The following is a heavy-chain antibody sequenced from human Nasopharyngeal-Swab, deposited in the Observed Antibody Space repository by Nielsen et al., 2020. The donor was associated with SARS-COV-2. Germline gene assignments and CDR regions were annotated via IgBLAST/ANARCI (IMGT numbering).Heavy chain of an antibody. V-gene: IGHV3-48*03. CDR3: AREVPYSGHDDAFDI. Sequence: GGSLRLSCAASGLSFSNYEMHWVRQAPGKGLEWISDISTTTATIYYADSVQGRFTISRDNSKNSLYLQLNSLRAEETAVYYCAREVPYSGHDDAFDIGGQGTMV. J-gene: IGHJ3*02. D-gene: IGHD4-23*01. CDR2: ISTTTATI. CDR1: GLSFSNYE.